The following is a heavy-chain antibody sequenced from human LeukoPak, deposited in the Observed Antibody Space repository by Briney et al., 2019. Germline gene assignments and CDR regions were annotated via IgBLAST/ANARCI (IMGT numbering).Heavy chain of an antibody. D-gene: IGHD1-14*01. CDR2: IHYSGST. Sequence: SETLSLTCTVSGDSISSLIYYWGWIRQPPGKGLEWIGSIHYSGSTYYSPSLKSRVTISVDTSRNQFSLKLTSVTAADTAVYYCARDRGNGWNHPADWGQGTPVTVSS. J-gene: IGHJ4*02. CDR3: ARDRGNGWNHPAD. CDR1: GDSISSLIYY. V-gene: IGHV4-39*07.